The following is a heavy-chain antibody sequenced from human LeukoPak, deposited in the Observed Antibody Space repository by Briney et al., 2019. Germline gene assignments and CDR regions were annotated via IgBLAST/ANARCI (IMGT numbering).Heavy chain of an antibody. CDR2: IYYSGST. J-gene: IGHJ4*02. D-gene: IGHD3-10*01. CDR1: GGSISSYY. V-gene: IGHV4-59*01. Sequence: SETLSLTCTVSGGSISSYYWSWIRRPPGKGLEWIGNIYYSGSTNYNPSLKSRVTISVDTSKNQFSLKLSSVTAADTAVYYCARGKIWSPVYLSHWGQGTLVTVSS. CDR3: ARGKIWSPVYLSH.